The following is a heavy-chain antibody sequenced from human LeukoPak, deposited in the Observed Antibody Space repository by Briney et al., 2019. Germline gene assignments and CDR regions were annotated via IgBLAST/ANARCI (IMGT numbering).Heavy chain of an antibody. V-gene: IGHV5-51*01. CDR2: IYPGDSDT. CDR1: GYSFSSYW. J-gene: IGHJ6*02. Sequence: GESLKISCKGSGYSFSSYWIGWVRQMPGRGLEWMGIIYPGDSDTRYSPSFQGQVTISADKSISTAYLQWNSLKASDTAMYYCARTRITGTTMSYGMDVWGQGTTVTVSS. CDR3: ARTRITGTTMSYGMDV. D-gene: IGHD1-20*01.